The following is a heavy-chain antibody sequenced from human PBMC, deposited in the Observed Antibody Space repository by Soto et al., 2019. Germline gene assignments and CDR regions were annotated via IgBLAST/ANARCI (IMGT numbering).Heavy chain of an antibody. V-gene: IGHV3-30*18. CDR2: ISYDGSNK. D-gene: IGHD3-3*01. Sequence: PGGSLRLSCAASGFTFSSYGMHWVRQAPGKGLEWVAVISYDGSNKYYADSVKGRFTISRDNSKNTLYLQMNSLRAEDTAVYYCAKSITIFGVVNNNWFDPWGQGTLVTVSS. CDR3: AKSITIFGVVNNNWFDP. CDR1: GFTFSSYG. J-gene: IGHJ5*02.